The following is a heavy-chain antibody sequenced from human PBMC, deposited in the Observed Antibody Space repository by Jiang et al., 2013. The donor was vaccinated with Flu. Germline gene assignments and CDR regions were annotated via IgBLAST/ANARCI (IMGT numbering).Heavy chain of an antibody. J-gene: IGHJ2*01. CDR2: IYYSGST. CDR3: ASGYSGYDRYWYFDL. Sequence: GSGLVKPSETLSLTCTVSGGSISSYYWSWIRQPPGKGLEWIGYIYYSGSTNYNPSLKSRVTISVDTSKNQFSLKLSSVTAADTAVYYCASGYSGYDRYWYFDLWGRGTLVTVSS. CDR1: GGSISSYY. V-gene: IGHV4-59*08. D-gene: IGHD5-12*01.